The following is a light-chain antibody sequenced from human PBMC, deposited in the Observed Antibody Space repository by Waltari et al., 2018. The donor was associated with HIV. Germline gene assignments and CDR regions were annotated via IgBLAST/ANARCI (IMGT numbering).Light chain of an antibody. Sequence: DIVMTQSPESLAVSLGGRATIHCRSSRRLLYTSNNKDYLVWYQQKPGQPPKVLISWASTRESGVPDRFSGSGSGTDFTLTISSLQAEDVAVYYCQQYYSTPVTFGQGTKLEIK. CDR1: RRLLYTSNNKDY. J-gene: IGKJ2*01. CDR3: QQYYSTPVT. CDR2: WAS. V-gene: IGKV4-1*01.